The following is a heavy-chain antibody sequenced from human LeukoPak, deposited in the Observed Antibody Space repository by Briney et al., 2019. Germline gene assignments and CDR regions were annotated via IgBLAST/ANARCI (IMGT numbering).Heavy chain of an antibody. CDR1: GYTFTSYG. Sequence: ASVKVSCKASGYTFTSYGISWVRQAPGQGLEWMGIINPSGGSTSYAQKFQGRVTMTRDTSTSIVYMELSSLRSEDTAVYYCARGRMAGTYVFDSWGQGTLVTVSS. J-gene: IGHJ4*02. CDR3: ARGRMAGTYVFDS. D-gene: IGHD6-19*01. CDR2: INPSGGST. V-gene: IGHV1-46*01.